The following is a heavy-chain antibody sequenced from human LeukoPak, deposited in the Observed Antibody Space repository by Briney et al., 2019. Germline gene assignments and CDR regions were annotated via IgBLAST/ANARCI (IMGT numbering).Heavy chain of an antibody. D-gene: IGHD3-16*01. Sequence: GGSLRLSCAASGFTFSDYYMSWVRQAPGKGLEWVANIKPDASGKHYVDSVKGRFTISRDNAKNSLYLQMNSLRAEDTAVYYCAKVGGGLWPFFDYWGQGTLVTVSS. J-gene: IGHJ4*02. CDR2: IKPDASGK. V-gene: IGHV3-7*01. CDR3: AKVGGGLWPFFDY. CDR1: GFTFSDYY.